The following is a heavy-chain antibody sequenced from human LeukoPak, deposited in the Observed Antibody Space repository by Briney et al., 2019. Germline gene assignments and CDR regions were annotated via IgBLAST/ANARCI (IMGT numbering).Heavy chain of an antibody. CDR2: ISGSGGST. Sequence: GGSLRLSCAASGFTFSSYVMSWVRQAPGKGLEWVSAISGSGGSTYYADSVKGRFTISRDNSKNTLYLQMNSLRAEDTAVYYCAKDIRCSSTSCYAPDYWGQGTLVTVSS. V-gene: IGHV3-23*01. J-gene: IGHJ4*02. CDR1: GFTFSSYV. D-gene: IGHD2-2*01. CDR3: AKDIRCSSTSCYAPDY.